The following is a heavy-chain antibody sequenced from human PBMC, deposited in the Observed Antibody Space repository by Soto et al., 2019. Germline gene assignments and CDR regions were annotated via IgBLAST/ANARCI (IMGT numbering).Heavy chain of an antibody. CDR2: IGTAGDS. CDR3: ARARYGGYYDY. D-gene: IGHD1-26*01. J-gene: IGHJ4*02. V-gene: IGHV3-13*01. CDR1: GFTFSSSD. Sequence: PGGSLRLSCAASGFTFSSSDMHWVRQVTGEGLEWVSAIGTAGDSYYPASVKGRFTISRENAKNSLYLQMNSLRAGDTAVYYCARARYGGYYDYWGRGTLVTVSS.